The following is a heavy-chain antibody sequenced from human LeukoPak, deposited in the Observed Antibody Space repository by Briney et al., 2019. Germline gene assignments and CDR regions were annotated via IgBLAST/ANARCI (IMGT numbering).Heavy chain of an antibody. J-gene: IGHJ2*01. CDR2: INPNSGGT. Sequence: GASVKVSCKASGYTFTGYYMHWVRQAPGQGLEWMGWINPNSGGTNYAQKFQGRVTMTGDTSISTAYMELSRLRSNGTAVYYCAREFAGTWYFDLWGRGTLVTVSS. CDR1: GYTFTGYY. D-gene: IGHD1-26*01. V-gene: IGHV1-2*02. CDR3: AREFAGTWYFDL.